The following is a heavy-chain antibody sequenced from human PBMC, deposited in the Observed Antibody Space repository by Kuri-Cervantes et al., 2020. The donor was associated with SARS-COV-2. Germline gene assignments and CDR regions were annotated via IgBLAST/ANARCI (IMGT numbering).Heavy chain of an antibody. CDR3: ARDLRCSSTSCYADYYYYGMDV. CDR1: GFTFSSYA. V-gene: IGHV3-30*01. CDR2: ISYDGSNK. J-gene: IGHJ6*02. D-gene: IGHD2-2*01. Sequence: GESLKISCAASGFTFSSYAMHWVRQAPGKGLEWVAVISYDGSNKYYADSVKGRFTISRDNSKNTLYLQMNSLRAEDTAVYYCARDLRCSSTSCYADYYYYGMDVWGQGTTVTVSS.